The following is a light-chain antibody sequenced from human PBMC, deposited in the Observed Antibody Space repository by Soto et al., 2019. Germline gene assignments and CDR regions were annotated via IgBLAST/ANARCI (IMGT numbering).Light chain of an antibody. CDR2: GAS. CDR1: QSVCSSY. J-gene: IGKJ2*01. Sequence: EIVLTQSPVTLSLSPGERATLSGRASQSVCSSYLAWYQQKPGQAPRLLIYGASSRATGIPDRFSGSGSGTDFTLTISRLEPEDFAVYYCQQYGSSPYTFGQGTKLEIK. CDR3: QQYGSSPYT. V-gene: IGKV3-20*01.